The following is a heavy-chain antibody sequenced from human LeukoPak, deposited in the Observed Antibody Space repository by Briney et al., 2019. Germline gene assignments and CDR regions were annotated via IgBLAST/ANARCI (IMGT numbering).Heavy chain of an antibody. Sequence: GESLKISCKGSGYSFTSYWIGWVRQMPGKGLEWMGIIYPGDSDTRYSPSFQGQVTISADKSISTAYLQWSSLKASDTAMYYCARSGYCSSTSCYPIDYWGQGTLVTVPS. CDR3: ARSGYCSSTSCYPIDY. D-gene: IGHD2-2*01. J-gene: IGHJ4*02. V-gene: IGHV5-51*01. CDR1: GYSFTSYW. CDR2: IYPGDSDT.